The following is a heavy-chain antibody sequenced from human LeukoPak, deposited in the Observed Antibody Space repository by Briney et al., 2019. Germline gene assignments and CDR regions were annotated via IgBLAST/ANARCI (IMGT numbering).Heavy chain of an antibody. V-gene: IGHV3-53*01. CDR3: ARITGSGAFDI. J-gene: IGHJ3*02. Sequence: PGGSLRLSCAASGFTVSSNYMSRVRQAPGKGLEWVSVIYSGGSTYYADSVKGRFTISRDNSKNTLYLQMNSLRAEDTAVYYCARITGSGAFDIWGQGTMVTVSS. CDR1: GFTVSSNY. D-gene: IGHD1-14*01. CDR2: IYSGGST.